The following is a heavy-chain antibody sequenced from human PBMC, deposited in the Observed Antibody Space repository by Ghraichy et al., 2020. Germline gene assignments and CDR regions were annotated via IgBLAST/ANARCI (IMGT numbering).Heavy chain of an antibody. Sequence: GSLRLSCAASGFTFSNYEMAWVRQAPGKGLEYVSSISVSGGGTYYADSVRGRFTISRDNSKSTLFLQMNSLRAEDTALYYCARYFGKNLDYWGQGTLVTVSS. CDR3: ARYFGKNLDY. V-gene: IGHV3-23*01. D-gene: IGHD3-9*01. J-gene: IGHJ4*02. CDR2: ISVSGGGT. CDR1: GFTFSNYE.